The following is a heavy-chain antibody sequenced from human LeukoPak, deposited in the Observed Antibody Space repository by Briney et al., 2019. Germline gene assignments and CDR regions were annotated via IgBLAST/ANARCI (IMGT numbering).Heavy chain of an antibody. J-gene: IGHJ4*02. V-gene: IGHV3-30*04. CDR1: GFTFSSYA. D-gene: IGHD2-2*01. Sequence: GRSLRLSCAASGFTFSSYAMHWVRQAPGKGLEWVAVISYDGSNKYYADSVKGRFTISRDNSKNTLYLQMNSLSAEDTAVYYCARMARAEYCSSTSCYVDYWGQGTLVTVSS. CDR2: ISYDGSNK. CDR3: ARMARAEYCSSTSCYVDY.